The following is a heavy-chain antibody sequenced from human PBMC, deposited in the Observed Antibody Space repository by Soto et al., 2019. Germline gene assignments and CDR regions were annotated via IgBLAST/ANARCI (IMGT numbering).Heavy chain of an antibody. D-gene: IGHD6-19*01. J-gene: IGHJ4*02. Sequence: PGGSLRLSCAASGFTFSSYSMNWVRQAPGKGLEWVSSISSSSSTIYYADSVKGRFTISRDNAKNSLYLQMNSLRAEDTAVYYCASRSSGWYFDYWGQGTLVTVSS. V-gene: IGHV3-48*01. CDR3: ASRSSGWYFDY. CDR2: ISSSSSTI. CDR1: GFTFSSYS.